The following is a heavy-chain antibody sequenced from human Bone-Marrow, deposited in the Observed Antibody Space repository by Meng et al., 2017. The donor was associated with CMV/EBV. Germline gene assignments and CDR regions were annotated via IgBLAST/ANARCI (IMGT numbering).Heavy chain of an antibody. CDR2: INHSGST. D-gene: IGHD3-3*01. J-gene: IGHJ6*02. Sequence: SETLSLPFAVYGGSFSGYYWSWIRQPPGKGLEWIGEINHSGSTNYNPSLKSRVTISVDTSKNQFSLKLSSVTAADTAVYYCARGDRFLEWLFLTPYYYYGMDVCGQGTTVTVSS. V-gene: IGHV4-34*01. CDR3: ARGDRFLEWLFLTPYYYYGMDV. CDR1: GGSFSGYY.